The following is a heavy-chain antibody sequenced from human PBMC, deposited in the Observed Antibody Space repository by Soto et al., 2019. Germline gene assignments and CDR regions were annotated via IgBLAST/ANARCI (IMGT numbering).Heavy chain of an antibody. CDR1: GYTFTSYG. Sequence: GASVKVSCKASGYTFTSYGISWVRQALGQGLEWMGWISAYNGNTNYAQKLQGRVTMTTDTSTSTAYMELRSLRSDDTAVYYCARERNDDFWSGYYDWGQGTLVTVSS. CDR3: ARERNDDFWSGYYD. D-gene: IGHD3-3*01. CDR2: ISAYNGNT. V-gene: IGHV1-18*01. J-gene: IGHJ4*02.